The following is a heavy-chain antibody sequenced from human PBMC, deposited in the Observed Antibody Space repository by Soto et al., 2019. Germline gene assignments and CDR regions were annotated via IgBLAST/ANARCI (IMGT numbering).Heavy chain of an antibody. D-gene: IGHD5-12*01. J-gene: IGHJ4*02. CDR3: VKCLGVATITHDY. CDR2: ISGSGGST. Sequence: GGSLRLSCAASGFTFSSYAMSWVRQAPGKGLEWVSAISGSGGSTYYADSVKGRFTISRDNSKNTLYLQMNSLRAEDTAVYYWVKCLGVATITHDYWGQXTLVTVSS. CDR1: GFTFSSYA. V-gene: IGHV3-23*01.